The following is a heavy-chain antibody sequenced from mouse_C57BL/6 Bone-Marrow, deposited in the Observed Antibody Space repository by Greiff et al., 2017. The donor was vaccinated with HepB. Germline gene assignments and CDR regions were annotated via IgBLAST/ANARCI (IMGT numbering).Heavy chain of an antibody. V-gene: IGHV14-4*01. D-gene: IGHD2-4*01. Sequence: VQLQQSGAELVRPGASVKLSCTASGFNIKDDYMHWVKQRPEQGLEWIGWIDPENGDTEYASKFQGKATITADTSSNTAYLQLSSLTSDDTAVYYCTTDYDGAWFAYWGQGTLVTVSA. CDR2: IDPENGDT. CDR1: GFNIKDDY. J-gene: IGHJ3*01. CDR3: TTDYDGAWFAY.